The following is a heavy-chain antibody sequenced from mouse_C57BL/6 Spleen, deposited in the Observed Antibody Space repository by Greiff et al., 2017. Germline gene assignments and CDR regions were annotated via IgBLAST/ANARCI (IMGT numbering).Heavy chain of an antibody. CDR3: AREDYDDWYFDV. J-gene: IGHJ1*03. CDR1: GFTFSSYG. V-gene: IGHV5-6*01. D-gene: IGHD2-4*01. CDR2: ISSGGSYT. Sequence: EVHLVESGGDLVKPGGSLKLSCAASGFTFSSYGMSWVRQTPDKRLEWVATISSGGSYTYYPDSVKGRFTISRDNAKNTLYLQMSSLKSEDTAMYYCAREDYDDWYFDVWGTGTTVTVSS.